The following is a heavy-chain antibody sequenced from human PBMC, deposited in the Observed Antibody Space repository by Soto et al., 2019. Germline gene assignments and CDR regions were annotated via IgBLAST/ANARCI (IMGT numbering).Heavy chain of an antibody. Sequence: ASVKVSCKASGCTFTSYDINWVRQATGQGLEWMGWMNPNSGNTGYAQKFQGRVTMTRNTSISTAYMELSSLRSEDTAVYYCARSARPYYYYGMDVWGQGTTVTVSS. J-gene: IGHJ6*02. V-gene: IGHV1-8*01. D-gene: IGHD6-6*01. CDR3: ARSARPYYYYGMDV. CDR1: GCTFTSYD. CDR2: MNPNSGNT.